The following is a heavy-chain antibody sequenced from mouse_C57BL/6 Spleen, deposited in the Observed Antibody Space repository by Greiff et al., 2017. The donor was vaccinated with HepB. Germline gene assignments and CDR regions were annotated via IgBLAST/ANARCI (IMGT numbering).Heavy chain of an antibody. CDR2: INPYNGGT. CDR3: ARGDGPFAY. CDR1: GYTFTDYY. V-gene: IGHV1-19*01. D-gene: IGHD2-3*01. J-gene: IGHJ3*01. Sequence: EVQLQQSGPVLVKPGASVKMSCKASGYTFTDYYMNWVKQSHGKSLEWIGVINPYNGGTSYNQKFKGKATLTVDKSPSTAYMELNSLTSEDSAVYYCARGDGPFAYWGQGTLVTVSA.